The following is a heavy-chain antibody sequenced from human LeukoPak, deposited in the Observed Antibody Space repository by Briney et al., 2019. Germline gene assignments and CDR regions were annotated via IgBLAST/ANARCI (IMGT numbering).Heavy chain of an antibody. Sequence: GASVKVSCKVSGYTLTELSMHWVRQAPGQGLEWMGWINPNSGGTNYAQKFQGWVTMTRDTSISTAYMELSRLRSDDTAVYYCARDRAIAVAGTKGEPYYYYYGMDVWGQGTTVTVSS. CDR1: GYTLTELS. V-gene: IGHV1-2*04. D-gene: IGHD6-19*01. CDR3: ARDRAIAVAGTKGEPYYYYYGMDV. J-gene: IGHJ6*02. CDR2: INPNSGGT.